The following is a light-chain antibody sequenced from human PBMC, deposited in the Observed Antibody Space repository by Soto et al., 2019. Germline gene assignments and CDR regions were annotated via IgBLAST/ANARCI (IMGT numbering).Light chain of an antibody. CDR2: EVS. CDR1: SSDVGGYNY. CDR3: CSYAGSNNLV. V-gene: IGLV2-8*01. J-gene: IGLJ2*01. Sequence: QSALTQPPSASGSPGQSVTISCTGTSSDVGGYNYVSWYQQHPGKAPKLMIYEVSKRPSGVPDRFSGSKSGNTASLTVSRLHSEDEADYYCCSYAGSNNLVFGGGTKLTVL.